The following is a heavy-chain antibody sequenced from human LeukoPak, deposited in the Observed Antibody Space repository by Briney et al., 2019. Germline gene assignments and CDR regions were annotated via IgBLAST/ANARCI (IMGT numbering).Heavy chain of an antibody. Sequence: SETLSLTCIVSGYSLSSNYYWGWIRQPPGKGLEWIGSIYHSGSTYYNPSLKSRVTISVDTSKNQFSLKLSSVTAADTAVYYCARVRSSSWLDYWGQGTLVTVSS. V-gene: IGHV4-38-2*02. CDR1: GYSLSSNYY. D-gene: IGHD6-13*01. J-gene: IGHJ4*02. CDR2: IYHSGST. CDR3: ARVRSSSWLDY.